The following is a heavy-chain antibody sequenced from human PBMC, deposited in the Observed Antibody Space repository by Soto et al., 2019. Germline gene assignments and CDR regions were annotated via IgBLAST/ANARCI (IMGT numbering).Heavy chain of an antibody. Sequence: EVQLVESGGDLIQPGGSLRISCAASGFTFSTSWMHWVRQTPGEGLAWVSRINSDGTTINYADSVKGRFTISRDNAKNTLTLQVNSLRAEDTAGYFCTRAGSYKFDYWGQGTLVTVSS. CDR2: INSDGTTI. CDR1: GFTFSTSW. CDR3: TRAGSYKFDY. J-gene: IGHJ4*02. D-gene: IGHD1-26*01. V-gene: IGHV3-74*01.